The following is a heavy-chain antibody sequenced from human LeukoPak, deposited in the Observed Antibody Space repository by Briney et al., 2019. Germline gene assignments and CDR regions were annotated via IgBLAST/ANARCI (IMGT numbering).Heavy chain of an antibody. V-gene: IGHV4-31*03. Sequence: SETLSLTCTVSHVSIRSGGYYWSWLRQHPEKGLEGIGHIYHTGSTHYNASLKSRLTMSVDTSRNQFSLRLDSVTVADTAVYYCARGGVVTTTPRFDPWGQGTLVIVSS. CDR3: ARGGVVTTTPRFDP. J-gene: IGHJ5*02. CDR2: IYHTGST. CDR1: HVSIRSGGYY. D-gene: IGHD1-1*01.